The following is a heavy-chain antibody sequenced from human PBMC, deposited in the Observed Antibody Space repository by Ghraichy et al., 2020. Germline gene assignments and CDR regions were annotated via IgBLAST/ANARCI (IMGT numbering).Heavy chain of an antibody. J-gene: IGHJ4*02. CDR1: GFTFDDYA. D-gene: IGHD3-3*01. CDR2: ISWNSGSI. Sequence: SLRLSCAASGFTFDDYAMHWVRQAPGKGLEWVSGISWNSGSIGYADSVKGRFTISRDNAKNSLYLQMNSLRAEDMALYYCAKDEDHDFWSGYQAFDYWGQGTLVTVSS. V-gene: IGHV3-9*03. CDR3: AKDEDHDFWSGYQAFDY.